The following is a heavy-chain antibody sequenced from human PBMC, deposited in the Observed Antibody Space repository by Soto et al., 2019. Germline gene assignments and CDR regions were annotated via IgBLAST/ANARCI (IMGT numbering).Heavy chain of an antibody. Sequence: ASVKVSCKASGYTFTSYYMHWVRQAPGQGLEWMGIINPSGGSTSYAQKFQGRVTMTRDTSTSTVYMELSSLRSEDTAVYYCARGGDDFWSGYWAYFDYWGQGTLVTVSS. D-gene: IGHD3-3*01. CDR2: INPSGGST. CDR3: ARGGDDFWSGYWAYFDY. CDR1: GYTFTSYY. J-gene: IGHJ4*02. V-gene: IGHV1-46*01.